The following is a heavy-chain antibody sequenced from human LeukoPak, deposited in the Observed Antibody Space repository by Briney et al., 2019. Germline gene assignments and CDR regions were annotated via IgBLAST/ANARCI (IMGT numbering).Heavy chain of an antibody. D-gene: IGHD3-16*02. Sequence: SETLSLTCAVSGGSISSGGYYWSWIRQHPGKGLEWIVYIYYSGSTYYNPSLKSRVTISVDTSKNQFSLKLSFVTAADTAVYYFARSLTYYDYVWGSYRPMDFDYWGQGTLVTVSS. CDR1: GGSISSGGYY. CDR3: ARSLTYYDYVWGSYRPMDFDY. CDR2: IYYSGST. V-gene: IGHV4-31*11. J-gene: IGHJ4*02.